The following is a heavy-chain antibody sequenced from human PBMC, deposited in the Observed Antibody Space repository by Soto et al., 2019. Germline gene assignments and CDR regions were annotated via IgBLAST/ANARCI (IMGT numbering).Heavy chain of an antibody. D-gene: IGHD2-2*01. V-gene: IGHV1-69*06. CDR2: IIPIFGTA. Sequence: GASVKVSCKSSGGTFSSYAISWVRQAPGQGLEWMGGIIPIFGTANYAQKFQGRVTITADKSTSTAYMELSSLRSEDTAVYYCARVGIVVPAAIGWFYPWCQLTLFFVSS. CDR1: GGTFSSYA. CDR3: ARVGIVVPAAIGWFYP. J-gene: IGHJ5*02.